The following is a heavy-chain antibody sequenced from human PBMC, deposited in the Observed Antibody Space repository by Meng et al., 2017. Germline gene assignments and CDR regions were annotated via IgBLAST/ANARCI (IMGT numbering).Heavy chain of an antibody. CDR3: ARDEDISAAGKLFGDY. CDR1: GYNFPDYY. V-gene: IGHV1-2*06. CDR2: IDPKNGDT. Sequence: QVQLVQSGAEGKKPGASVKVSCKPSGYNFPDYYIHWVRQAPGQGLEWMGRIDPKNGDTHYAQKFQGRVTMTGDTSISTAYMDLSALRSDDTAVYYCARDEDISAAGKLFGDYWGQGTLVTVSS. D-gene: IGHD6-13*01. J-gene: IGHJ4*02.